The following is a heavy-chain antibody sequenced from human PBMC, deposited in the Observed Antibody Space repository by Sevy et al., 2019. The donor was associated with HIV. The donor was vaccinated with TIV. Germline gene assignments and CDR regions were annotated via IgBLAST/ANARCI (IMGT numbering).Heavy chain of an antibody. Sequence: GGSLRLSCEVSGFTFSTYWMTWVRQAPGKGLEWVANIKQDGTETSYVDSVRGRFTISRDNAKKSLYLQLVNLRVEDTAVYYCARALADWGSFHYSLWGQGTLVTVSS. V-gene: IGHV3-7*01. CDR1: GFTFSTYW. CDR3: ARALADWGSFHYSL. D-gene: IGHD3-16*02. CDR2: IKQDGTET. J-gene: IGHJ4*02.